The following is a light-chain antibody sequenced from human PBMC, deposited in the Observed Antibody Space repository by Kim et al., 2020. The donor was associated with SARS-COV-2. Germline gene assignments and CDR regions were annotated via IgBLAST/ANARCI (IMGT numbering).Light chain of an antibody. CDR1: SSDIGGYVY. J-gene: IGLJ2*01. CDR3: SSYTSNNTLL. V-gene: IGLV2-14*04. Sequence: GRSITISCTGTSSDIGGYVYVSWYQQHPGKVPKLIIYDVSKGPSGVSNRFTGSKSGNTASLTISGLQPEDEAEYYCSSYTSNNTLLFGGGTKVTVL. CDR2: DVS.